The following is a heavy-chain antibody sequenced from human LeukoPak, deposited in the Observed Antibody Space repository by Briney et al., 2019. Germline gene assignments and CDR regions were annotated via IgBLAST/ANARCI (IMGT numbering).Heavy chain of an antibody. D-gene: IGHD6-19*01. J-gene: IGHJ5*02. CDR3: ARVVAGNWFDP. V-gene: IGHV1-69*13. Sequence: GASVKVSCKASGYTFTGYYMHWVRQAPGQGLEWMGGIIPIFGTANYAQKFQGRVTITADESTSTAYMELSSLRSEDTAVYYCARVVAGNWFDPWGQGTLVTVSS. CDR1: GYTFTGYY. CDR2: IIPIFGTA.